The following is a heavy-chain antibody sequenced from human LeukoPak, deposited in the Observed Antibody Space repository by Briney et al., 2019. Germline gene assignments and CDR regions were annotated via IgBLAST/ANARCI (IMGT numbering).Heavy chain of an antibody. CDR1: GYTFTGYY. CDR3: ARSGWGSRGYYYYMDV. J-gene: IGHJ6*03. V-gene: IGHV1-2*02. D-gene: IGHD3-10*01. Sequence: GASVRVSCKASGYTFTGYYMHWVRQAPGQGLEWMGWINPNSGGTNYAQKFQGRVTMARDTSISTAYMELSRLRSDDTAVYYCARSGWGSRGYYYYMDVWGKGTTVTVSS. CDR2: INPNSGGT.